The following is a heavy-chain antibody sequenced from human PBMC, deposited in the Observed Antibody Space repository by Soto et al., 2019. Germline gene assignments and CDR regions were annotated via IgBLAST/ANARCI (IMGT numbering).Heavy chain of an antibody. V-gene: IGHV3-23*01. CDR3: AKGADYYDSSGYIYYYYGMDV. Sequence: GGSLRLSCAASGFTFSSYAMSWVRQAPGKGLEWVSAISGSGGSTYYADSVKGRFTISRDNSKNTLFLQMNRLSAEDPAVFYCAKGADYYDSSGYIYYYYGMDVWGQGTTVTVSS. CDR2: ISGSGGST. J-gene: IGHJ6*02. D-gene: IGHD3-22*01. CDR1: GFTFSSYA.